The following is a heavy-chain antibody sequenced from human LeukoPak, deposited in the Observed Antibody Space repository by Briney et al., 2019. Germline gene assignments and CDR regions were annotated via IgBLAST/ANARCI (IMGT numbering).Heavy chain of an antibody. Sequence: GGSLRLSCAASGFTFSSYAMHWVRQAPGKGLEWVAVISYDGSNKYYADSVKGRFTISRDNSKNTLYLQMNSLRAEDTAVYYCARDPGDSSGRAYYFDYWGQGTLVTVSS. CDR1: GFTFSSYA. J-gene: IGHJ4*02. CDR3: ARDPGDSSGRAYYFDY. D-gene: IGHD6-19*01. CDR2: ISYDGSNK. V-gene: IGHV3-30-3*01.